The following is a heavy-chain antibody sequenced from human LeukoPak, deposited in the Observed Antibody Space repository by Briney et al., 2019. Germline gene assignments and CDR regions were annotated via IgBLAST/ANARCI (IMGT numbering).Heavy chain of an antibody. V-gene: IGHV3-23*01. CDR2: ISGDGT. Sequence: GGSLRLSCAGSGFTFSNFDMSWVRQAPGKGLEWVSGISGDGTYYADSVKGRFTISRDNSKNTLFPQMNSLRAEDTALYYCARGLVGALLHALDFWGRGTLVTVSS. D-gene: IGHD1-26*01. CDR1: GFTFSNFD. CDR3: ARGLVGALLHALDF. J-gene: IGHJ3*01.